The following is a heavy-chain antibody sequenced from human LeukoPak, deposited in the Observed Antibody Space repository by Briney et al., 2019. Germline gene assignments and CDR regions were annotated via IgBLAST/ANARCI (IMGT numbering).Heavy chain of an antibody. Sequence: SETLSLTCTVSGGSISSYYWSWIRQPPGKGLEWIGYIYYSGSTNYNPSLKSRVTISVDTSKNQFSLKLSSVIAADTAVYYCARTTEGYCSSASCFGFSYSYYMDVWGKGTTVTISS. CDR2: IYYSGST. D-gene: IGHD2-2*01. V-gene: IGHV4-59*01. CDR3: ARTTEGYCSSASCFGFSYSYYMDV. CDR1: GGSISSYY. J-gene: IGHJ6*03.